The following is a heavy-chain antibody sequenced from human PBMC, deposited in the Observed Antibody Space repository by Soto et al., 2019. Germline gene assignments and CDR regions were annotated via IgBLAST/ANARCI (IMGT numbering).Heavy chain of an antibody. CDR1: GFTFSSYG. CDR2: IWYDGSNK. Sequence: QVQLVESGGGVVQPGRSLRLSCAASGFTFSSYGMHWVRQAPGKGLEWVAVIWYDGSNKYYADSVKGRFTISRANSKNTRYLQINSLRAEDTAVYCCATRENYYYGRDVWGQGTTVTVSS. V-gene: IGHV3-33*01. CDR3: ATRENYYYGRDV. J-gene: IGHJ6*02.